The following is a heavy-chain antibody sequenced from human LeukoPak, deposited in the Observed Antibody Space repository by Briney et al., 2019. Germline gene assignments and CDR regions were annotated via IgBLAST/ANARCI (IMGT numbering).Heavy chain of an antibody. J-gene: IGHJ4*02. Sequence: SGRSLRLSCAASGFTFSSYGMHWVRQAPGKGLEWVAVISYDGSNKYYADSVKGRFTISRDNSKNTLYLQMNSLRAEDTAVYYCAKGYDSSGYYPWYFDYWGQGTLSPSPQ. CDR3: AKGYDSSGYYPWYFDY. CDR2: ISYDGSNK. CDR1: GFTFSSYG. V-gene: IGHV3-30*18. D-gene: IGHD3-22*01.